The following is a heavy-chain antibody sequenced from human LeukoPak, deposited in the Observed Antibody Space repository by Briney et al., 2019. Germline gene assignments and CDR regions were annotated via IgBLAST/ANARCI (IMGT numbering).Heavy chain of an antibody. D-gene: IGHD2-15*01. V-gene: IGHV3-23*01. J-gene: IGHJ6*03. CDR2: ISSTGGTT. Sequence: GGSLRLSCAASGITFSSYGMSWVRQAPGKGLEGVSSISSTGGTTYYADSVKGRFTISRDNSKNTLYLQMNSLGAEDTAIYYCAKNGDRGAYCTGGTCYPYFYYYMDVWGKGTTVTI. CDR3: AKNGDRGAYCTGGTCYPYFYYYMDV. CDR1: GITFSSYG.